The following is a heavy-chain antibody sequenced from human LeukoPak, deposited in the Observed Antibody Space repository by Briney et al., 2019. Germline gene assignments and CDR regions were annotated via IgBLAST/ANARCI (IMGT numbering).Heavy chain of an antibody. Sequence: GGSLRLSCAASRFTFSNYTMSWVRQAPGKGLEWVSAISGSGGSTYYADSVKGRFTISRDNSKNTLYLQMNSLRAEDTAVYYCAKDPPVYYDSSGTRDYWGQGTLVTVSS. J-gene: IGHJ4*02. V-gene: IGHV3-23*01. CDR1: RFTFSNYT. CDR3: AKDPPVYYDSSGTRDY. CDR2: ISGSGGST. D-gene: IGHD3-22*01.